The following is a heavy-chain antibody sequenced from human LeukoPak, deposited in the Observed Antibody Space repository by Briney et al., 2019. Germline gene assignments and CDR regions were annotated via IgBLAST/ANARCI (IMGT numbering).Heavy chain of an antibody. CDR2: IYYSGST. V-gene: IGHV4-39*07. J-gene: IGHJ4*02. D-gene: IGHD3-22*01. Sequence: SETLSLTCSVSGGSIRSTTYYWGWIRQPPGKGLEWIGSIYYSGSTYYSPSLMSRVTISVDTSKNQFSLNLSSVTAADTAVYYCARAPHFFDTSGSWYYFDYWGQGALVTVSS. CDR1: GGSIRSTTYY. CDR3: ARAPHFFDTSGSWYYFDY.